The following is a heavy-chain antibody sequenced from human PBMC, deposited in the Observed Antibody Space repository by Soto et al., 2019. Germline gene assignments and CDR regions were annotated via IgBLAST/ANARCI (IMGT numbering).Heavy chain of an antibody. CDR1: GFSLSTSGVG. D-gene: IGHD6-6*01. CDR2: FYWNDDK. CDR3: ALSIVEELYSSSPAFDY. V-gene: IGHV2-5*01. Sequence: SGPTLVKPTQTLTLTCTFSGFSLSTSGVGVGWIRQPPGKALEWLALFYWNDDKGYSPSLKSRLTITKDTSKNQVVLKMTKMDPVDTATYYCALSIVEELYSSSPAFDYWGQGTLVTVSS. J-gene: IGHJ4*02.